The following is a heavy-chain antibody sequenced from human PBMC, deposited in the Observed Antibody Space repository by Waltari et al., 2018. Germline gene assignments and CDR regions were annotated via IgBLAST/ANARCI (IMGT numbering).Heavy chain of an antibody. CDR1: GGSMSGYY. CDR3: ARRDGGAGAFDI. Sequence: QVQVQESGPGLVKPSETLSLTCTVSGGSMSGYYWSWIRQAPGKGPEWIGYIYYSGGTNYRPSLKSRVTRSVDTSKNQVSLRLSSVTAADAAVYYCARRDGGAGAFDIWGQGTTVTVSS. D-gene: IGHD4-17*01. J-gene: IGHJ3*02. CDR2: IYYSGGT. V-gene: IGHV4-59*12.